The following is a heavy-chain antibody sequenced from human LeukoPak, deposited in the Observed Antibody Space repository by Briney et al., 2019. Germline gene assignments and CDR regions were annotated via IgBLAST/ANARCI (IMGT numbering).Heavy chain of an antibody. CDR2: IINSGGST. Sequence: PGGSLRLSCAASGFTFSSYAMSWVRQAPGKGLEWVSGIINSGGSTLYADSVKGRFTISRDNSKNTLYLEMNSLRAGDTAVYYCAKDRRTDYRGAWYWGQGTLVSVSS. V-gene: IGHV3-23*01. CDR3: AKDRRTDYRGAWY. J-gene: IGHJ4*02. CDR1: GFTFSSYA. D-gene: IGHD6-19*01.